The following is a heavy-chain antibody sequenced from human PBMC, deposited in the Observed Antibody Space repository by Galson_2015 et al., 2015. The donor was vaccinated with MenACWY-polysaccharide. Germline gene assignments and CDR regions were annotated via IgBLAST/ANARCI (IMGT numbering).Heavy chain of an antibody. Sequence: SLRLSCAASGFTFTSYAMSWVRQAPGKGLEWVSAIRSSGANTYYADSVKGRFTISRDNSKNTLYLQMNSLRAEDTAVYYCAKDSTAFWRVAWRSVHCGHGTLVTVSS. CDR3: AKDSTAFWRVAWRSVH. J-gene: IGHJ4*01. CDR1: GFTFTSYA. D-gene: IGHD3-3*01. V-gene: IGHV3-23*01. CDR2: IRSSGANT.